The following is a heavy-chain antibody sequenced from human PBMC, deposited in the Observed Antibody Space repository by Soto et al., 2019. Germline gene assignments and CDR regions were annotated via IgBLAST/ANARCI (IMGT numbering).Heavy chain of an antibody. J-gene: IGHJ4*02. CDR1: GFSLSTSGVG. V-gene: IGHV2-5*01. D-gene: IGHD6-6*01. Sequence: QITLKESGPTLVKPTQTLTLTCTFSGFSLSTSGVGVGWIRQPPGTALDWLALIYWNDDKRYSPSLKSRLTITKDTSKNQVVLTMTNMDPVDTATYYCAHRRGSSSSSSARSTFDYWGQGTLVTVSS. CDR2: IYWNDDK. CDR3: AHRRGSSSSSSARSTFDY.